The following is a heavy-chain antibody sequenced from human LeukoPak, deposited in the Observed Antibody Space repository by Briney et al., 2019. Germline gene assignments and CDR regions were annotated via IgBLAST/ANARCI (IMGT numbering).Heavy chain of an antibody. Sequence: GGSLRLSYAASGFTFSSYAMHWVRQAPGKGLEWVAVISYDGSNKYYADSVKGRFTISRDNSKNTLYLQMNSLRAEDTAVYYCARDYVDTAMALDYWGQGTLVTVSS. V-gene: IGHV3-30-3*01. D-gene: IGHD5-18*01. CDR1: GFTFSSYA. J-gene: IGHJ4*02. CDR3: ARDYVDTAMALDY. CDR2: ISYDGSNK.